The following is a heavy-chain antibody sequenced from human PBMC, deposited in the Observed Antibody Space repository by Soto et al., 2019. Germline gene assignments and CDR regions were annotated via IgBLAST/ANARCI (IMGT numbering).Heavy chain of an antibody. CDR2: IYPGDSDT. Sequence: PGESLKVSCNESWYSSSTYWIGWGRAMPGKGLGRGGIIYPGDSDTRYSPSFQGQVTISADKSISTAYLQWSSLKASDTAMYYCARHPAGVVGGRTYYGSGMDVWGQGTTVTVSS. CDR1: WYSSSTYW. D-gene: IGHD4-17*01. CDR3: ARHPAGVVGGRTYYGSGMDV. J-gene: IGHJ6*02. V-gene: IGHV5-51*01.